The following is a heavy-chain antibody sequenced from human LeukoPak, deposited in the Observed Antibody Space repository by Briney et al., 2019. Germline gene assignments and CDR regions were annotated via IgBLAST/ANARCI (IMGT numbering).Heavy chain of an antibody. CDR2: IWYDGSNK. CDR3: ARDSHAFDI. Sequence: GGSLRLSCAASGFIFRSYWMNWARQAPGKGLEWVAVIWYDGSNKYYADSLKGRFTISRDNSKNTLYLQMNSLRAEDTAVYYCARDSHAFDIWGQGTMVTVSS. V-gene: IGHV3-33*08. CDR1: GFIFRSYW. J-gene: IGHJ3*02.